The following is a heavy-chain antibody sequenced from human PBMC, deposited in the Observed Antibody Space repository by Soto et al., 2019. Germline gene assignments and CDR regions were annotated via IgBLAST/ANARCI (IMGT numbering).Heavy chain of an antibody. J-gene: IGHJ4*02. V-gene: IGHV3-23*01. D-gene: IGHD6-19*01. CDR2: ITGSGDRA. Sequence: EVQLLESGGALVQPGGSLRLSCVGSGFRFSSYSMTWVRQAPGKGLEWVSAITGSGDRAYPADSVRGRFTISRDNSKNTLYLQMNSLRAEDTAVYYCGKDWAGIAVAGIDYWGQGTLVTVSS. CDR3: GKDWAGIAVAGIDY. CDR1: GFRFSSYS.